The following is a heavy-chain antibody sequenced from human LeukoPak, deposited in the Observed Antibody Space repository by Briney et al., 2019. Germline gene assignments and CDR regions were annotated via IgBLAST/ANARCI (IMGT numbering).Heavy chain of an antibody. Sequence: GASVKVSCKTSGYTFTGYYIHWVRQAPGQGLEWMGRINPNSGGTNYAQKFQGRVTMTRDTSISTAYMELSRLRSDDTAVYYCATLGKEGYYDSSGADYWGQGTLVTVSS. D-gene: IGHD3-22*01. V-gene: IGHV1-2*06. CDR3: ATLGKEGYYDSSGADY. CDR1: GYTFTGYY. J-gene: IGHJ4*02. CDR2: INPNSGGT.